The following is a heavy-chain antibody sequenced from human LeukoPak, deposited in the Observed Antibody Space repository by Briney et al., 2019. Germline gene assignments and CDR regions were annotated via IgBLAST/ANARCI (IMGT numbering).Heavy chain of an antibody. CDR1: GGSISSSSYY. J-gene: IGHJ5*02. V-gene: IGHV4-39*01. CDR2: IYYSGST. D-gene: IGHD6-13*01. CDR3: ARRRIETADTGFDP. Sequence: PSETLSLTCTVSGGSISSSSYYWGWIRQPPGKGLEWIGNIYYSGSTYYNPSLKSRVTISVDTSKNQFSLRLSSMTAADTAVYYCARRRIETADTGFDPWGQGTLVTVSS.